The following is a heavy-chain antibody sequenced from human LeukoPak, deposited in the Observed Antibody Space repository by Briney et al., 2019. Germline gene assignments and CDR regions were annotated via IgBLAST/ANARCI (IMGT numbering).Heavy chain of an antibody. D-gene: IGHD3/OR15-3a*01. Sequence: SETLSLTCTVPGGSIISYYGSWIRQPPGRGLEWIGYIDYSGSTNYNPSPRSRFTISVDTSKLQFSLKLTSVTSEDTAVYFCVRYRIGPRHFDYWGQGTPVTVPS. V-gene: IGHV4-59*01. CDR1: GGSIISYY. CDR2: IDYSGST. J-gene: IGHJ4*02. CDR3: VRYRIGPRHFDY.